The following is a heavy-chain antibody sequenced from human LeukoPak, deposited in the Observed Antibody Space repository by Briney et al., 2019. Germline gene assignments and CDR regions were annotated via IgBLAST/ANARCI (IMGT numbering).Heavy chain of an antibody. D-gene: IGHD2-15*01. Sequence: SETLSLTCTVSGGSIRASTYYWAWIRQPPGKGLEWIGSIFYTGITCYNPSLKSRVTVSVDTSKNQFSLRLSSVTAADTAVYYCARLGLRRDSYCNGDSCYRFDYWGQGTLVTVSS. J-gene: IGHJ4*02. CDR2: IFYTGIT. CDR3: ARLGLRRDSYCNGDSCYRFDY. V-gene: IGHV4-39*01. CDR1: GGSIRASTYY.